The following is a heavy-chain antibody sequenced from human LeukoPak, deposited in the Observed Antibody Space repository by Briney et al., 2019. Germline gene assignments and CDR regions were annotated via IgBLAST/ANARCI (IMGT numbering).Heavy chain of an antibody. CDR3: ARHGGGCSGGSCYSHFDC. CDR1: GGSISNYY. V-gene: IGHV4-59*05. CDR2: IYYSGST. J-gene: IGHJ4*02. D-gene: IGHD2-15*01. Sequence: PSETLSLTCIVSGGSISNYYWSWIRQPPGKGLEWIGSIYYSGSTYYNPSLKSRVTISVDTSKNQFSLKLSSVTAADTAVYYCARHGGGCSGGSCYSHFDCWGQGTLVTVSS.